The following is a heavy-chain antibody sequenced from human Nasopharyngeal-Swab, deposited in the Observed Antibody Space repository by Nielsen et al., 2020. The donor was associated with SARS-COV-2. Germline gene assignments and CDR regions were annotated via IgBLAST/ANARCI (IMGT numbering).Heavy chain of an antibody. V-gene: IGHV3-11*05. J-gene: IGHJ2*01. CDR2: ISSSSSYT. D-gene: IGHD3-3*01. Sequence: GESLKISCAASGFTVSSSYMSWIRQAPGKGLEWVSYISSSSSYTNYADSVKGRFTISRDNAKNSLYLQMNSLRAEDTAVYYCARVEETIFGGEYFDLWGRGTLVTVSS. CDR1: GFTVSSSY. CDR3: ARVEETIFGGEYFDL.